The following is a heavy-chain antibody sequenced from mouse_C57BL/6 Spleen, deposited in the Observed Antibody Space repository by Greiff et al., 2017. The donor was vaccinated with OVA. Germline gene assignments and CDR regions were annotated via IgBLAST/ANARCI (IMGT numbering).Heavy chain of an antibody. CDR3: ARSPYDPYWYFDV. V-gene: IGHV3-8*01. D-gene: IGHD2-3*01. Sequence: EVKLVESGPGLAKPSQTLSLTCSVTGYSITSDYWNWIRKFPGNKLEYMGYISYSGSTYYNPSLKSRISITRDTSKNQYYLQLNSVTTEDTATYYCARSPYDPYWYFDVWGTGTTVTVSS. CDR1: GYSITSDY. CDR2: ISYSGST. J-gene: IGHJ1*03.